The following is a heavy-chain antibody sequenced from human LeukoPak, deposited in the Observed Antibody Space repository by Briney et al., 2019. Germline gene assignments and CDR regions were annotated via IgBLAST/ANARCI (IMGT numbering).Heavy chain of an antibody. D-gene: IGHD3-22*01. Sequence: GESLKISCKGSGYRFNAYWIAWVRQMPGKGLEWMGILYPGDSDTRYSPSFQGQVTISADKSISTAYLQWSSLKASDTAMYYCARRYYYDTSGYYLAQDAFDVWGQGTMVTVSS. CDR1: GYRFNAYW. CDR2: LYPGDSDT. J-gene: IGHJ3*01. CDR3: ARRYYYDTSGYYLAQDAFDV. V-gene: IGHV5-51*01.